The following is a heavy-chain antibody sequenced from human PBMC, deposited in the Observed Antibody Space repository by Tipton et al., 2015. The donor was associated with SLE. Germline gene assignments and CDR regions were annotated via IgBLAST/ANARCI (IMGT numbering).Heavy chain of an antibody. CDR2: LYYSGNT. CDR3: ARGYCSDGVCYGFGFFDY. V-gene: IGHV4-39*07. CDR1: GGSISSSSYY. Sequence: LRLSCTVSGGSISSSSYYWGWIRQPPGKGLEWIGVLYYSGNTYYNPSLKSPVTLSIDTSKNQFSLKMRSVTAADTAVYFCARGYCSDGVCYGFGFFDYWGQGTWSPSPQ. D-gene: IGHD2-8*01. J-gene: IGHJ4*02.